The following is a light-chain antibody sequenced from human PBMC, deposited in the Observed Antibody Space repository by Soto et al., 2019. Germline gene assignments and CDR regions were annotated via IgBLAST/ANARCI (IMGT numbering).Light chain of an antibody. Sequence: DIQMTQSPSTLSGSVGDRVTITCRASQTISSWLAWYQQKPGKAPKLLISKASTLKSGVPSRFSGSGSGTEFTLTISSLQPDDFANYYCQHYNSYSEAFGQGTKVELK. V-gene: IGKV1-5*03. CDR3: QHYNSYSEA. CDR2: KAS. CDR1: QTISSW. J-gene: IGKJ1*01.